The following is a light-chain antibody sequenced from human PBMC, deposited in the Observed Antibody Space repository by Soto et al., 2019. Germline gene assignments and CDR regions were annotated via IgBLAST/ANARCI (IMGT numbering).Light chain of an antibody. CDR1: QSVSSS. V-gene: IGKV3-11*01. CDR2: GAS. Sequence: EIVLTQSPATLSSSPGERATLSCRASQSVSSSLAWYQQKPGQAPRLLIYGASNRAGGIPARFSGSGSGTDFTLTISSLEPEDFAVYYCQQRSNWPVTFGQGTRLXIK. J-gene: IGKJ5*01. CDR3: QQRSNWPVT.